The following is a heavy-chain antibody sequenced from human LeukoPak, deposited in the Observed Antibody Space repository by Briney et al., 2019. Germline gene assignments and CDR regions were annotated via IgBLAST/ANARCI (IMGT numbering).Heavy chain of an antibody. Sequence: SQTLSLTCTVSGGSFSSGGYYWSWIRQHPGKGLGWIGYIYYSGRTYYNPSLKSRVTVSVDTSKNQFSLKLSSVTAADTAVYYCARGGRYYYGNWFDPWGQGTLVTVSS. V-gene: IGHV4-31*03. D-gene: IGHD3-10*01. CDR3: ARGGRYYYGNWFDP. J-gene: IGHJ5*02. CDR1: GGSFSSGGYY. CDR2: IYYSGRT.